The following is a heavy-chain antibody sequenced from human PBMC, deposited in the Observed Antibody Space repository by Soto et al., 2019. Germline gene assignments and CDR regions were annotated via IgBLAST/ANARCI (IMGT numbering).Heavy chain of an antibody. Sequence: SENLSLTCTVSGASISVHSYYWTWIRQPPGEGLEWIGSSYYSGTTYFNPSLKSRVTISVDTSKNQFSLRLSSVTAADTAVYYCARDPYGMDVWGQGTSVTVSS. V-gene: IGHV4-39*07. CDR3: ARDPYGMDV. J-gene: IGHJ6*02. CDR1: GASISVHSYY. CDR2: SYYSGTT.